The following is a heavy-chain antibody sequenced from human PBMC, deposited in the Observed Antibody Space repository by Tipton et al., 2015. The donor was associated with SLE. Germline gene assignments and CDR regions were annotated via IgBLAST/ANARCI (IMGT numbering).Heavy chain of an antibody. Sequence: LSLTCTVSGVSIRRHYWSWIRLSPGKGLEWIVYTYNNDRTKYNPSLESRVTVSVDTSKNLLSLKLSSVTAADTAVYFCARFHLKSYYEFDSWGQGTLVTVSP. D-gene: IGHD1-26*01. J-gene: IGHJ5*01. CDR2: TYNNDRT. CDR1: GVSIRRHY. V-gene: IGHV4-59*11. CDR3: ARFHLKSYYEFDS.